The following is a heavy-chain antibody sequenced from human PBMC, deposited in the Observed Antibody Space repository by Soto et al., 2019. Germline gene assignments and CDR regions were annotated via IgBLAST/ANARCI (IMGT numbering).Heavy chain of an antibody. J-gene: IGHJ4*02. Sequence: ASVKVSCKTSGYTFTSLGVSWVRLALGRGLEWMGWISGYNGKTKYAQTLQGRVTMTADTSTSTVYLELRGLRPDDTAVYFCARDKMIDDYGLGTYDYWGQGTTATVSS. CDR2: ISGYNGKT. D-gene: IGHD3-10*01. CDR3: ARDKMIDDYGLGTYDY. CDR1: GYTFTSLG. V-gene: IGHV1-18*04.